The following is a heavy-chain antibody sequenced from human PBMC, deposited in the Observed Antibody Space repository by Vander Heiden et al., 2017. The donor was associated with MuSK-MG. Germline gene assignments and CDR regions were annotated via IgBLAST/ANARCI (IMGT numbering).Heavy chain of an antibody. CDR1: GGTFSTRP. CDR3: ARPLNYDFWSGYPT. CDR2: IIPPLGLP. V-gene: IGHV1-69*04. J-gene: IGHJ5*02. Sequence: QVQLVQSGAEMKKPGSSVKFSCKTFGGTFSTRPISWVRQAPGQGLEWMGGIIPPLGLPNYAQKFQGRVTITADESTSTVYLELSSLRSEDTALYYCARPLNYDFWSGYPTWGQGTRVTVSS. D-gene: IGHD3-3*01.